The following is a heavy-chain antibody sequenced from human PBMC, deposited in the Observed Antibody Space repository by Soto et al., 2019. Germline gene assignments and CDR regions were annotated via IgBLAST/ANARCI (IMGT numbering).Heavy chain of an antibody. V-gene: IGHV4-31*03. J-gene: IGHJ4*02. CDR3: ARIGGYHGPLDY. Sequence: PSETLSLTCSVSGGYISSGGNYWSWIRQHPGKGLEWIGFIYYTGHTKYNAALKSRASISGDMSENQFSLTLTSVTAADTAVYYCARIGGYHGPLDYWGQGTPVTVSS. D-gene: IGHD3-16*02. CDR2: IYYTGHT. CDR1: GGYISSGGNY.